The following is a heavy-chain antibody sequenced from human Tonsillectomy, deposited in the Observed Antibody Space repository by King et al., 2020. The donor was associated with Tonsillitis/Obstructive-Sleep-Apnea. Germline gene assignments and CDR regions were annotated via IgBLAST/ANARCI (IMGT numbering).Heavy chain of an antibody. CDR1: GFTFSSYA. Sequence: DVQLVESGGGLVQPGGSLRLSCAASGFTFSSYAMSWVRQAPGKGLEWVSAISGSGGSTYYADSVKGRFTISRDNSKNTLYLQMNSLRAEDTAVYYCAKDSNLGAERYYYYYMDVWGKGTTVTVSS. J-gene: IGHJ6*03. CDR2: ISGSGGST. CDR3: AKDSNLGAERYYYYYMDV. D-gene: IGHD3-16*01. V-gene: IGHV3-23*04.